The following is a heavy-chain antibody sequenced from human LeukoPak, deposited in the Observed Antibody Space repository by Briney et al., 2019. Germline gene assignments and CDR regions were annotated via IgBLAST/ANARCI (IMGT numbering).Heavy chain of an antibody. J-gene: IGHJ4*02. D-gene: IGHD6-6*01. Sequence: PGGSLRLSCAASGFTFTNYAMSWVRQAPGKGLEWVSTISGSGGSTDYADSVKGRFTISRDNSKNTLDLQMNSLRAEDTAVYYCAKRAARPAYYFDFWGQGTLVTISS. CDR2: ISGSGGST. CDR1: GFTFTNYA. V-gene: IGHV3-23*01. CDR3: AKRAARPAYYFDF.